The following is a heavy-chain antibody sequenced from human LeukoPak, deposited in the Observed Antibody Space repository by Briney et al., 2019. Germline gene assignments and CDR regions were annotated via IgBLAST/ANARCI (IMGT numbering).Heavy chain of an antibody. V-gene: IGHV1-18*01. CDR1: GYTFTSYG. CDR3: AREYQLLYSYYYGMDV. J-gene: IGHJ6*02. D-gene: IGHD2-2*01. Sequence: ASVKVSCKASGYTFTSYGISWVRQAPGQGREWMGWISAYNGNTNYAQKLQGRVTMTTDTSTSTAYIELRSLRSDDTAVYYCAREYQLLYSYYYGMDVWGQGTTVTVSS. CDR2: ISAYNGNT.